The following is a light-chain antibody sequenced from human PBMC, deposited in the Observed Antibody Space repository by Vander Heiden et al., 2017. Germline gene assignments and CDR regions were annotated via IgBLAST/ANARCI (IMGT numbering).Light chain of an antibody. J-gene: IGLJ2*01. CDR2: DDS. CDR1: NIGRKS. V-gene: IGLV3-21*02. CDR3: QVWDSDNDHVV. Sequence: SYELTQPPSVSVAPRQTARITCGGNNIGRKSVHWHQQKPGQAPVLVVYDDSDRPSGIPGRFSGSNSGNTATLTISRVEAGDEADYYCQVWDSDNDHVVFGGGTKLTVL.